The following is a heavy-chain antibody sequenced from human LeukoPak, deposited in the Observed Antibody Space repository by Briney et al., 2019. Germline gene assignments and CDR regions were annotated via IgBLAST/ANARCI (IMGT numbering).Heavy chain of an antibody. V-gene: IGHV3-30-3*01. CDR1: GFTFSSYA. J-gene: IGHJ4*02. CDR3: ARDSTDYGDYLGY. CDR2: ISYDGSNK. D-gene: IGHD4-17*01. Sequence: PGRSLRLSCAASGFTFSSYAMHWVRQAPGKGLEWVAVISYDGSNKYYADSVKGRFTISRDNSNTTLYMQMNSLRAEDTAVYYCARDSTDYGDYLGYWGQGTLVTVSS.